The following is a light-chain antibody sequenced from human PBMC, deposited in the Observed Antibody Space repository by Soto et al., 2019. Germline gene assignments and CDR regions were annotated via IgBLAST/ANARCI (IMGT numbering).Light chain of an antibody. CDR3: QQYKKWPPAT. V-gene: IGKV3-15*01. J-gene: IGKJ1*01. CDR2: GAS. Sequence: EIVMTQSPATLSVSPGARATFSCRASQSVRSNLAWPQQKPGQAPGLLIYGASTRATDIPARFSGSGSGTEFTLTISSLQSEDFAVSSCQQYKKWPPATFGQGTKVDIK. CDR1: QSVRSN.